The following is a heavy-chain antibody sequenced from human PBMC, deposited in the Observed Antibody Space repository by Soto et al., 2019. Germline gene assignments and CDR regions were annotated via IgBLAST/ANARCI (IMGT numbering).Heavy chain of an antibody. CDR1: GFTVSSSH. D-gene: IGHD5-12*01. J-gene: IGHJ4*02. CDR3: ARDSGGWPDGNFDY. V-gene: IGHV3-30-3*01. Sequence: PGGSLRLSCTTSGFTVSSSHMTWVRQAPGKGLEWVAVISDAGSNEYYADSVKGRFTISRDNSKNTLYLQMNNLRGEDTAVYYCARDSGGWPDGNFDYWGQGPLVTVSS. CDR2: ISDAGSNE.